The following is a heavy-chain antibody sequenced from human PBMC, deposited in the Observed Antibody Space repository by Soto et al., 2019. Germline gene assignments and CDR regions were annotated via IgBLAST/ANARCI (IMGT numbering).Heavy chain of an antibody. Sequence: EVELVESGGGLVQPGGSLRLSCAASGFTVSSNYMTWVRQAPGQGLECVSVIYSAGATDYADSVKGRFTISRDSSNNMLYLQMNSRRVEDTAVYYCARRHYYGSDWGQGTLVTVSS. D-gene: IGHD3-10*01. J-gene: IGHJ4*02. CDR3: ARRHYYGSD. V-gene: IGHV3-66*04. CDR2: IYSAGAT. CDR1: GFTVSSNY.